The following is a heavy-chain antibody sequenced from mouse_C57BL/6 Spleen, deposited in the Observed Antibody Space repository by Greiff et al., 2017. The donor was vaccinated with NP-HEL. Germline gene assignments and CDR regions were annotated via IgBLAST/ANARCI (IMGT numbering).Heavy chain of an antibody. V-gene: IGHV1-69*01. CDR1: GYTFTSYW. CDR3: ARGKLMDY. Sequence: QVQLKQPGAELVMPGASVKLSCKASGYTFTSYWMHWVKQRPGQGLEWIGEIDPSDSYTNYNQKFKGKSTLTVDKSSSTAYMQLSSLTSEDSAVYYCARGKLMDYWGQGTSVTVSS. J-gene: IGHJ4*01. CDR2: IDPSDSYT.